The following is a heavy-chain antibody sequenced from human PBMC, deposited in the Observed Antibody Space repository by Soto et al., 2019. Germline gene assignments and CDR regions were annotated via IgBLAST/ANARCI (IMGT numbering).Heavy chain of an antibody. CDR3: ARSVAGHFDY. D-gene: IGHD6-19*01. J-gene: IGHJ4*02. V-gene: IGHV3-48*02. CDR2: ITSDTATI. CDR1: GFTFNIYS. Sequence: EVQLVESGGGLVQPGGSLRLSCAASGFTFNIYSMNWVRQAPGKGLEWVSYITSDTATIHSADSVRGRFTISRDNAENSLFLQMNSLRDEDTAAYYCARSVAGHFDYWGQGALVTVSS.